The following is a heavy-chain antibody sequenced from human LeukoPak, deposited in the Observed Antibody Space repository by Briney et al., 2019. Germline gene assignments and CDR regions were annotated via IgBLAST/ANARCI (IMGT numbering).Heavy chain of an antibody. Sequence: GGSLRLSCAASGFTFSSYWMSWVRQAPGKGLEWVANIKQDGSEKYYVDSVKGRFTISRDNSKNTLYLQMNSLRAEDTAVYYCARGGEGASYYYGMDVWGQGTTVTVSS. CDR1: GFTFSSYW. V-gene: IGHV3-7*01. J-gene: IGHJ6*02. CDR2: IKQDGSEK. D-gene: IGHD1-26*01. CDR3: ARGGEGASYYYGMDV.